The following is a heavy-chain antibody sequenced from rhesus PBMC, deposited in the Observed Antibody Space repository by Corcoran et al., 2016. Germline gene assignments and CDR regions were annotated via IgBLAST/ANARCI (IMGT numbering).Heavy chain of an antibody. J-gene: IGHJ2*01. CDR2: IDPSDSDT. Sequence: EVQLVQSGAEVKRPGESLKISCKTSGYSFTSYWISWVRQMPGKGLEWMGAIDPSDSDTRYNPSFQGQVTISAEKSIRPAYLQCSRLKASDTATYYCATTLTVTTSWYFDLWGPGTPITISS. CDR3: ATTLTVTTSWYFDL. D-gene: IGHD4-23*01. CDR1: GYSFTSYW. V-gene: IGHV5-20*01.